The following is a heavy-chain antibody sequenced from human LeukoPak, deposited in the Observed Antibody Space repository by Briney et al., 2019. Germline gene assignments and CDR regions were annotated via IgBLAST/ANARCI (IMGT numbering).Heavy chain of an antibody. CDR2: IDTDGKTT. Sequence: GGSLRLSCAASGFTFNTYVMHWVRQAPGKGLVWVARIDTDGKTTTYADSVKGRFTISRDNAKNMLYVQMNSLRAEDTAGYYCVRDKDGYNFWGQGTLVSVSS. CDR1: GFTFNTYV. D-gene: IGHD5-24*01. J-gene: IGHJ4*02. V-gene: IGHV3-74*01. CDR3: VRDKDGYNF.